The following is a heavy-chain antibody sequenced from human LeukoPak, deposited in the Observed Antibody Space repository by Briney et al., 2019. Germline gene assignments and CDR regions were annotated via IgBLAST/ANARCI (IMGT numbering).Heavy chain of an antibody. CDR2: IYYSGST. V-gene: IGHV4-59*01. J-gene: IGHJ4*02. Sequence: SETLSLTCTVSGGSISSYYWSWIRQPPGKGLEWIGYIYYSGSTNYNPSLKSRVTISVDTSKNQFSLKLSSVTAADTAVYYCARGHGDIVAEYYFDYWGQGTLVTVSS. CDR1: GGSISSYY. CDR3: ARGHGDIVAEYYFDY. D-gene: IGHD5-12*01.